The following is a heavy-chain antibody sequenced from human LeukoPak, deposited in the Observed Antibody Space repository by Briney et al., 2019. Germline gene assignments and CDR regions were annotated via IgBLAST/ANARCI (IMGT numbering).Heavy chain of an antibody. CDR2: INHSGSA. Sequence: PSETLSLTCAVSGGSFSGYHWTWIRQPPGKGLEWIGEINHSGSANYSPSLSSRVTISLDMSENQFSLKLTSVTAADTAVYYCARGQGTVTTHWGQGTLVTVSS. J-gene: IGHJ4*02. CDR1: GGSFSGYH. V-gene: IGHV4-34*01. D-gene: IGHD4-17*01. CDR3: ARGQGTVTTH.